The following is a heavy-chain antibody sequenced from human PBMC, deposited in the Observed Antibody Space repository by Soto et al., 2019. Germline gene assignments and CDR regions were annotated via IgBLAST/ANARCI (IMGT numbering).Heavy chain of an antibody. V-gene: IGHV4-30-4*02. J-gene: IGHJ5*01. CDR3: ARLIGNSWLDS. CDR1: VDSSTTGVHF. Sequence: SETRSIINNVAVDSSTTGVHFVCWIRQHPGKGLEWIGYIFYSGRSYYNPSLESRVTISVDTSKNQFSLKLSSVTAADTAVYYCARLIGNSWLDSWGQGTLVTVS. D-gene: IGHD2-8*01. CDR2: IFYSGRS.